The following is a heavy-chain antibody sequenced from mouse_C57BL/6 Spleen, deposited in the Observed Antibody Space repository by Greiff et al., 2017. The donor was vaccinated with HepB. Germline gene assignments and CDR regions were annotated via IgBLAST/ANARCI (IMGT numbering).Heavy chain of an antibody. Sequence: DVKLVESGPGLVKPSQSLSLTCSVTGYSITSGYYWNWIRQFRGDKLEWMGYISYDGSNNYNPSRKNRISITREPSKNQVFLKLNSVTTEDTATYYGASYGNLWFAYGGQGTLVTVSA. D-gene: IGHD2-1*01. CDR2: ISYDGSN. V-gene: IGHV3-6*01. CDR1: GYSITSGYY. CDR3: ASYGNLWFAY. J-gene: IGHJ3*01.